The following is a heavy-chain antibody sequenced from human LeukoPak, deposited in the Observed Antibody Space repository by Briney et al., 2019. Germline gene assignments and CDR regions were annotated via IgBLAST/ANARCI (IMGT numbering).Heavy chain of an antibody. CDR2: IYTSGST. CDR3: AREDPLRSEDAFDI. D-gene: IGHD3-3*01. J-gene: IGHJ3*02. CDR1: GGSISSYY. V-gene: IGHV4-4*07. Sequence: TSETLSLTCTVSGGSISSYYWSWIRQPAGKGLEWIGRIYTSGSTNYNPSLKSRVTMSVDTSKNQFSLKLSSVTAADTAVYYCAREDPLRSEDAFDIWGQGTMVTVSS.